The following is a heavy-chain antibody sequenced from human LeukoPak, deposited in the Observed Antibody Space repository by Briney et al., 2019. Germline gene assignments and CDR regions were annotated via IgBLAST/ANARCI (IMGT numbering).Heavy chain of an antibody. CDR3: ARLLAAAGYFDY. CDR2: IYYSGST. CDR1: GGSISGNY. V-gene: IGHV4-59*12. J-gene: IGHJ4*02. D-gene: IGHD6-13*01. Sequence: PSETLSLTCTVSGGSISGNYWSWIRQPPGKGLEWIGYIYYSGSTNYNPSLKSRVTISVDTSKNQFSLKLSSVTAADTAVYYCARLLAAAGYFDYWGQGTLVTVSS.